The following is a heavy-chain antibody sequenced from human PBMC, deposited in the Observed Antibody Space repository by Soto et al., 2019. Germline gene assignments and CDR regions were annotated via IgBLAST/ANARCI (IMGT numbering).Heavy chain of an antibody. V-gene: IGHV4-4*07. CDR1: GGSIRGSH. J-gene: IGHJ5*02. Sequence: KTSETLSLTCIVSGGSIRGSHWSWIRQSAAKGLEWIGRIYASGTTNYNPSLKTRVTMSVDASKNQFSLDLKSVTAADAAVYYCVKNYRSDGPGWFDPWGQGILVTVSS. CDR2: IYASGTT. CDR3: VKNYRSDGPGWFDP. D-gene: IGHD3-16*02.